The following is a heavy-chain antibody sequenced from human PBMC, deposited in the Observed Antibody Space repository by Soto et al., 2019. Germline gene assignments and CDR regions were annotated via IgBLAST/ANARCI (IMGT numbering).Heavy chain of an antibody. CDR1: GGSISSSSYY. D-gene: IGHD2-2*01. CDR3: ARGLVAGLTSHRYFGY. Sequence: SETLSLTCTVSGGSISSSSYYWGWIRQPPGKGLEWIGSIYYSGSTYYNPSLKSRVTISVDTSKNQFSLKLSSVTAADTAVYYCARGLVAGLTSHRYFGYWGQGTLVTVPS. J-gene: IGHJ4*02. V-gene: IGHV4-39*07. CDR2: IYYSGST.